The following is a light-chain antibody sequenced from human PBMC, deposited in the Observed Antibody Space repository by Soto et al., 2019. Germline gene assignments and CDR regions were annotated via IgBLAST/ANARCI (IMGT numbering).Light chain of an antibody. V-gene: IGKV3D-15*01. J-gene: IGKJ4*01. Sequence: EIVMTQSPATLSVSPGERATLSCRASQSVSSNLAWYQQKPGQAPRLLIYGKYIRATGIPARFSGSGSGTEFTLTISSLQSEDFAVYYCQQYNNWPPLTFGGGTKVEIK. CDR2: GKY. CDR3: QQYNNWPPLT. CDR1: QSVSSN.